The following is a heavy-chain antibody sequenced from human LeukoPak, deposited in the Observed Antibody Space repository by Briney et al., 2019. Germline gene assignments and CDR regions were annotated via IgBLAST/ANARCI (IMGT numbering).Heavy chain of an antibody. V-gene: IGHV1-69*01. CDR3: ARDHTVPYCGGDCYSNWFDP. J-gene: IGHJ5*02. D-gene: IGHD2-21*02. CDR1: GGTFSSYA. CDR2: IIPIFGTA. Sequence: SVKVSCKASGGTFSSYAISWVRQAPGQGLEWMGGIIPIFGTANYAQKFQDRVTITADESTSTAYMELSSLRSEDTAVYYCARDHTVPYCGGDCYSNWFDPWGQGTLVTVSS.